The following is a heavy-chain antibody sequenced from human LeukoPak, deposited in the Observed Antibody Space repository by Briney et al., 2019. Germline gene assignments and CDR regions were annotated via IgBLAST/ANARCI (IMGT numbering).Heavy chain of an antibody. V-gene: IGHV4-59*01. Sequence: PSETLSLTCSVSGGSISEYYWNWIRQPPGKGLEWLGYLYYSGNTYYNPSLKSRVTISVDTSKNQFSLNLSSVTAADTAVYYCATFRDGYNFDWGQGTLVTVSS. CDR1: GGSISEYY. D-gene: IGHD5-24*01. CDR2: LYYSGNT. CDR3: ATFRDGYNFD. J-gene: IGHJ4*02.